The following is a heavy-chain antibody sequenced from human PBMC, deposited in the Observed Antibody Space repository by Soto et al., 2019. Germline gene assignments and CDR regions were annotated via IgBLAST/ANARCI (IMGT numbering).Heavy chain of an antibody. J-gene: IGHJ4*02. CDR3: ASRSSGWYFDY. Sequence: EVQLLESGGGLVQPGGSLRLSCAASGFTFNSYALNWVRHAPGKGLEWVSVISGSGGSTYYADSVKGRFTISRDNSKNTLYLQMNSLRAEDTAVYYCASRSSGWYFDYWGQGTLVTVSS. D-gene: IGHD6-19*01. CDR2: ISGSGGST. CDR1: GFTFNSYA. V-gene: IGHV3-23*01.